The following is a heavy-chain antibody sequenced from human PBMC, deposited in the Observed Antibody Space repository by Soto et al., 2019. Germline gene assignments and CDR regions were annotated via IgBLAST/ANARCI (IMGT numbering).Heavy chain of an antibody. D-gene: IGHD4-17*01. CDR1: GGTFSSYA. J-gene: IGHJ4*02. V-gene: IGHV1-69*01. CDR2: IIPIFGTA. CDR3: ARDLLGAYGDYVATVFAY. Sequence: QVQLVQSGADVKKPGSSVKVSCKASGGTFSSYAISWVRQAPGQGLEWMGGIIPIFGTANYAQKFQGRVTITADESTSTAYMALSSLRSEDTAVYYCARDLLGAYGDYVATVFAYWGQGTLVTVSS.